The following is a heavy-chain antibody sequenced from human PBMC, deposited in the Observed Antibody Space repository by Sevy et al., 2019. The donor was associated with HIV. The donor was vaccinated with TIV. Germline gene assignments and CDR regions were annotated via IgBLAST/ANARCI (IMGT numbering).Heavy chain of an antibody. Sequence: GGSLRLSCAASGFSFTTYAMSGVRQAPGKGLEWVSVISNSGGSANYADSVKGRFTISRDNSKNTLYLQMNSLRAEDTAIYYCAKVGYCSNTNCYDAFDIWGQGTMVTVSS. CDR1: GFSFTTYA. V-gene: IGHV3-23*01. CDR3: AKVGYCSNTNCYDAFDI. J-gene: IGHJ3*02. D-gene: IGHD2-2*03. CDR2: ISNSGGSA.